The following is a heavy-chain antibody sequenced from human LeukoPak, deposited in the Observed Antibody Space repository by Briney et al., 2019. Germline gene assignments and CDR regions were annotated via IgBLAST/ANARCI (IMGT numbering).Heavy chain of an antibody. J-gene: IGHJ4*02. CDR2: ISHDGSNN. D-gene: IGHD2-15*01. CDR1: GFTFSNYG. CDR3: AKVRVGTAHFDY. Sequence: GGSLRLSCAASGFTFSNYGMHWVRQAPGKGLEWVVVISHDGSNNNYADSVKGRFTISRDNSKNTLYLQMDSLRPEDTAVYYCAKVRVGTAHFDYWGQGTLVTVSS. V-gene: IGHV3-30*18.